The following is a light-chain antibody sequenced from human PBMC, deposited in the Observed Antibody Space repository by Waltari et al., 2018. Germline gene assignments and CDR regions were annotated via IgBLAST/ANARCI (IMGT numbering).Light chain of an antibody. J-gene: IGLJ1*01. V-gene: IGLV1-44*01. CDR3: ATWDDSLNGLYV. Sequence: QSVLTQPPSASGTPGQRVTISCSGSSSNIGSNTVNWYQQLPGTAPKLPIYTNNQRPSWVPARFAGSKSGTSASLAISGRQSEDEADYYCATWDDSLNGLYVFGAGTKVTVL. CDR1: SSNIGSNT. CDR2: TNN.